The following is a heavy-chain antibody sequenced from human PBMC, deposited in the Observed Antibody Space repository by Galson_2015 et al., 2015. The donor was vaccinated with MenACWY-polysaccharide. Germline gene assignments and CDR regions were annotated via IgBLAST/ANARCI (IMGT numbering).Heavy chain of an antibody. CDR3: ARPRIAMSGPYGMDV. J-gene: IGHJ6*02. D-gene: IGHD6-19*01. CDR2: ISTYNDNT. CDR1: GYTFSSYG. V-gene: IGHV1-18*01. Sequence: SVKVSCKASGYTFSSYGISWVRQAPGQGLEWMGWISTYNDNTKYAQKLQGRVTMTTDTSTSTAYMELRSLRSDDTAVYYCARPRIAMSGPYGMDVWGQGTTVTVSS.